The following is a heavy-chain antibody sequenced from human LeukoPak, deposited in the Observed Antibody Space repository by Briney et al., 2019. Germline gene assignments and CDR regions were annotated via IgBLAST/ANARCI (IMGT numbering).Heavy chain of an antibody. J-gene: IGHJ6*02. CDR2: ISAYNGNT. D-gene: IGHD3-22*01. CDR1: GYTFTSYG. Sequence: GASVKVSCKASGYTFTSYGISWVRQAPGQGLEWMGWISAYNGNTNYAQKLQGRVTMTTDTSTSTAYMELRSLRSDDTAVYYCARGHPEYYYDSSGYGMDVWGQGTTVTVSS. V-gene: IGHV1-18*01. CDR3: ARGHPEYYYDSSGYGMDV.